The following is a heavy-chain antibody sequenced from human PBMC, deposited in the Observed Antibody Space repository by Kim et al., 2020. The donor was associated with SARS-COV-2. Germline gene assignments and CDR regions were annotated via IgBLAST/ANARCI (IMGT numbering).Heavy chain of an antibody. J-gene: IGHJ4*02. CDR3: ARPRGGSHWSRYFDV. V-gene: IGHV4-39*02. D-gene: IGHD6-19*01. Sequence: SETLSLTCTVSRGSINSSPYYWAWIRQPPGKGLEWIGGIFYGRTTNYNPSLRSRVTISVDTSENHLSLKLTSVTAADTAVYYCARPRGGSHWSRYFDVWGQGTLVTVFS. CDR1: RGSINSSPYY. CDR2: IFYGRTT.